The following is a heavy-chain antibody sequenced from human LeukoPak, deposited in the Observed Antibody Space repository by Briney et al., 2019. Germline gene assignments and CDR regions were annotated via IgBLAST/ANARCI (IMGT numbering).Heavy chain of an antibody. CDR3: AATDIVVVPAADVRDY. J-gene: IGHJ4*02. V-gene: IGHV3-74*01. D-gene: IGHD2-2*01. Sequence: GGSLRLSCAASGFTFSSYWMHWVRQAPGKGLVWVSRINTDGSSTSYADSVKGRFTISRDNAKNTLYLQMNSLRAEDTAVYYCAATDIVVVPAADVRDYWGQGTLVTVSS. CDR2: INTDGSST. CDR1: GFTFSSYW.